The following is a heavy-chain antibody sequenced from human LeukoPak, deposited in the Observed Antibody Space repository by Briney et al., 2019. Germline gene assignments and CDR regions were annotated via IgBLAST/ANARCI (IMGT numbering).Heavy chain of an antibody. CDR1: GFTFSSHW. CDR3: VRDGQGSTPLDY. D-gene: IGHD1-26*01. CDR2: ISSDGSRP. Sequence: GGSLRLSCAASGFTFSSHWMHWVRHAPGKGLVWVSGISSDGSRPRYADSVNGRFTISRDNAKNTLYLQMNSLRAEDTAVYFCVRDGQGSTPLDYWGQGTLVTVSS. J-gene: IGHJ4*02. V-gene: IGHV3-74*01.